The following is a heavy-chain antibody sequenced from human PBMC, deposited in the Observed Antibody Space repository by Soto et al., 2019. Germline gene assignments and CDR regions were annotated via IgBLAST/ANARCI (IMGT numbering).Heavy chain of an antibody. CDR2: ISAYNGNT. D-gene: IGHD6-19*01. CDR3: AREYSSGWYPWGWFDP. V-gene: IGHV1-18*04. CDR1: GYTFTNYG. Sequence: KVSCKASGYTFTNYGISWVRQAPGQGLEWMGWISAYNGNTNYAQKLQGRVTMTTDTSTSTAYMELRSLRSDDTAVYYCAREYSSGWYPWGWFDPWGQGTLVTVSS. J-gene: IGHJ5*02.